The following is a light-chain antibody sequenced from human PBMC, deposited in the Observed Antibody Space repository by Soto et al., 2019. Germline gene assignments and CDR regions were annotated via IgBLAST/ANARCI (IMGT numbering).Light chain of an antibody. Sequence: EGALTQSPGTLSLSPVERATLSCMASQSVSSSYLAWYQQKPGQATRLLIYGAYSRATGVPDRFSASGSGTDFTLTISRLEPEDFAVYYCQKYGRSHFNVGTGNQVAIK. CDR3: QKYGRSHFN. J-gene: IGKJ3*01. V-gene: IGKV3-20*01. CDR2: GAY. CDR1: QSVSSSY.